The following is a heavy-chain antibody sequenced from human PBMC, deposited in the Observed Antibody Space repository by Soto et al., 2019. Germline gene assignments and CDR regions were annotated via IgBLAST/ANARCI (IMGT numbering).Heavy chain of an antibody. CDR2: INAKNGAT. J-gene: IGHJ5*02. CDR3: ARAREDSSGWFDH. Sequence: QVQLVQSGAEVRKPGASVKVSCKASGYIFSGNYLHWVRRAPGPGLEWMAWINAKNGATNYAQKFRGRATVTRDTSISTTSLELSGLTSDDTAVYYCARAREDSSGWFDHWGQGTQVTVSP. V-gene: IGHV1-2*02. D-gene: IGHD6-19*01. CDR1: GYIFSGNY.